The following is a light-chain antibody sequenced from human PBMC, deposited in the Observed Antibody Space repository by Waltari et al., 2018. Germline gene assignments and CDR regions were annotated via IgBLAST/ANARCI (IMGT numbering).Light chain of an antibody. CDR3: QQYNSYS. V-gene: IGKV1-5*03. CDR2: KTS. CDR1: QSISSW. Sequence: DIQMTQSPSTLSASVGDRVTITCRASQSISSWLAWYQQKPGKAPKLLIYKTSSLKSGVPSRFSCSGSGTEFTLTISSLQPDDFATYYCQQYNSYSFGGGTKVEIK. J-gene: IGKJ4*01.